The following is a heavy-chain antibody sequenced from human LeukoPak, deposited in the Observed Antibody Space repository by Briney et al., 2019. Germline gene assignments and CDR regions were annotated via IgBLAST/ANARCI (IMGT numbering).Heavy chain of an antibody. V-gene: IGHV3-7*01. D-gene: IGHD6-13*01. Sequence: GGSLRLSCTASGFIFGNYWMTWVRQAPGKGLEWVAQINQDGSKEYYIGSVKARFSISRDNARNSLSLQMNSLRADDTAVYYCASASSHRIAAGGDYWGQGTLVTVSS. CDR1: GFIFGNYW. J-gene: IGHJ4*02. CDR3: ASASSHRIAAGGDY. CDR2: INQDGSKE.